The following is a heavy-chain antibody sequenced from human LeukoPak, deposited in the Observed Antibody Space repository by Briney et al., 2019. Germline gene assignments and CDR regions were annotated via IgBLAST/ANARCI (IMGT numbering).Heavy chain of an antibody. Sequence: ASVKVSCKASGYTFTGYYMHWVRQAPGQGLEWMGWINPNSGGTNYAQKFQGRVTMTRDTSISTAYMELSRLRSDDTAVYYCARVRGSAGRKNWFDPWGQGTLVTVSS. CDR1: GYTFTGYY. V-gene: IGHV1-2*02. J-gene: IGHJ5*02. CDR3: ARVRGSAGRKNWFDP. D-gene: IGHD3-10*01. CDR2: INPNSGGT.